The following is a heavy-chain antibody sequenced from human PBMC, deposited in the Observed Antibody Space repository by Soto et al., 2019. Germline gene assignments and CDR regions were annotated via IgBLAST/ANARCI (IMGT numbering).Heavy chain of an antibody. D-gene: IGHD5-12*01. CDR1: GGSIIVYY. CDR2: IYNDGST. V-gene: IGHV4-59*01. J-gene: IGHJ4*02. CDR3: ARDRADSGYEGSLD. Sequence: SETLSLTCTVSGGSIIVYYWSWIRQPPGKGLEWIGYIYNDGSTNYNPSLKSRVTISVDTSKNQFSLKLRSVTTADSAVYYCARDRADSGYEGSLDWGQGALVTVSS.